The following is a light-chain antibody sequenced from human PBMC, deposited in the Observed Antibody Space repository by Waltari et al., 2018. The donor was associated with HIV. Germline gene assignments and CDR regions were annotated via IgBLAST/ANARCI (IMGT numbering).Light chain of an antibody. CDR2: RNN. CDR3: SAWDSSLTGWI. CDR1: SDNVGHQG. V-gene: IGLV10-54*01. Sequence: AGLSQPPSLSTGLGQTATLTCPGNSDNVGHQGAVWLQHHQGLPPRLLSQRNNNRPSGVSDRFSTATSGNTAFLTIRGLLSEDEADYFCSAWDSSLTGWIFGGGTQLAVL. J-gene: IGLJ2*01.